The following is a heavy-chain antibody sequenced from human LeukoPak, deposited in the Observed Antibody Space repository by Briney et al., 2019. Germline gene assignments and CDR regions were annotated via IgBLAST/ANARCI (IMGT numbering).Heavy chain of an antibody. D-gene: IGHD3-16*01. CDR1: GYTFTGYY. CDR3: ARGPKGGHLDY. J-gene: IGHJ4*02. CDR2: INPNSGGI. Sequence: ASVKVSCKASGYTFTGYYMHWVRQAPGPGLEWMGWINPNSGGINYAQKFQGRVTMTRDTSISTAYMELSGLRSDDTAVYYCARGPKGGHLDYWGQGALVTVSS. V-gene: IGHV1-2*02.